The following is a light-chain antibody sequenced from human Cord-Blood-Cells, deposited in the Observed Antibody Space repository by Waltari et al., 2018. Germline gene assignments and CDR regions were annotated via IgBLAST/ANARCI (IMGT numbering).Light chain of an antibody. CDR1: QSVSSN. CDR2: GAS. V-gene: IGKV3-15*01. CDR3: QQYNNWPFT. J-gene: IGKJ3*01. Sequence: EIVMTQSPATLSVSPGERTTLSCRASQSVSSNLAWYQQKPAPAPRLLIYGASTRATGIPARFSGSGSGTEFTLTISSLQSEDFAVYYCQQYNNWPFTFGPGTKVDIK.